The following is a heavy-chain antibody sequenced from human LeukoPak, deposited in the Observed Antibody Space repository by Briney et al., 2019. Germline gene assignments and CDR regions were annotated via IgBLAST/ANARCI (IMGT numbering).Heavy chain of an antibody. Sequence: QPGGSLRLSCAASGFTFSTYAMHWVRQAPGKGLEWVAVISYDGSNKYYADSVKGRFTISRDNSKNTLYLQMNSLRAEDTAVYYCARDRGNYYDSSDYYSPLDYWGQGTLVTVSS. CDR2: ISYDGSNK. V-gene: IGHV3-30*04. J-gene: IGHJ4*02. CDR1: GFTFSTYA. CDR3: ARDRGNYYDSSDYYSPLDY. D-gene: IGHD3-22*01.